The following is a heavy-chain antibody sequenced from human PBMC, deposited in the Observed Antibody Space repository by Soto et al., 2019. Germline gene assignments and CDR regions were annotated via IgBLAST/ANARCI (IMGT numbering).Heavy chain of an antibody. V-gene: IGHV1-69*06. CDR2: LIPLFGTT. D-gene: IGHD7-27*01. Sequence: QVQLVQSGAEVKKPGSSVKVSCEASGGTFSGHAISWVRQAPGQGPEWMGGLIPLFGTTQHAQNFQGRLTITADKSTCTAYLELPSLRFEDTAIYYCARGPNWGYRFDSWGQGTLVTVSS. J-gene: IGHJ4*02. CDR3: ARGPNWGYRFDS. CDR1: GGTFSGHA.